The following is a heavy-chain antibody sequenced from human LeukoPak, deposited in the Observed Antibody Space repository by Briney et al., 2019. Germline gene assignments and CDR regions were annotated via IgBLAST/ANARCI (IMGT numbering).Heavy chain of an antibody. Sequence: GGSLRLSCAASGFTFSSNWMHWVRQAPGKGLVWVSCINSDGSSTNYADSVKGRFTVSRDNAKNTLYLQMNSLRTEDTAVYYCAKVRQGYSYAPGYYFDYWGQGTLVTVSS. D-gene: IGHD5-18*01. CDR2: INSDGSST. CDR1: GFTFSSNW. J-gene: IGHJ4*02. V-gene: IGHV3-74*01. CDR3: AKVRQGYSYAPGYYFDY.